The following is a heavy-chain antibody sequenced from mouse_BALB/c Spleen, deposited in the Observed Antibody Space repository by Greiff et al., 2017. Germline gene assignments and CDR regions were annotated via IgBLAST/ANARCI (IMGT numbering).Heavy chain of an antibody. V-gene: IGHV1-7*01. CDR1: GYTFTSYW. CDR2: INPSTGYT. Sequence: LVESGAELAKPGASVKMSCKASGYTFTSYWMHWVKQRPGQGLEWIGYINPSTGYTEYNQKFKDKATLTADKSSSTAYMQLSSLTSEDSAVYYCARYGNYRGDAMDYWGQGTSVTVSS. J-gene: IGHJ4*01. D-gene: IGHD2-1*01. CDR3: ARYGNYRGDAMDY.